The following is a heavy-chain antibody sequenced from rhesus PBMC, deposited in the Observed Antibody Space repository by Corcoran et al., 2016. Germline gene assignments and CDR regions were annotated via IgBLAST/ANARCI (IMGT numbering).Heavy chain of an antibody. V-gene: IGHV4-173*01. D-gene: IGHD3-28*01. Sequence: QLQLQESGPGLVKPSETLSLTCAVSGGSISSNYWSWIRQPPGKVLEWIGRISGSGGSADYNPSLKSRVTLSTDPSKNQFSLKLSSVTAADTAVYYCARHYYDSGYYVFGAFDFWGHGLRVTVSS. CDR2: ISGSGGSA. CDR1: GGSISSNY. CDR3: ARHYYDSGYYVFGAFDF. J-gene: IGHJ3*01.